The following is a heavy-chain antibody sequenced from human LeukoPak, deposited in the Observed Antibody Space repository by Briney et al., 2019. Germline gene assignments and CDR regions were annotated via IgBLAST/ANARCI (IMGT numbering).Heavy chain of an antibody. V-gene: IGHV3-9*01. CDR2: INWNSNRI. Sequence: GGSLRLSCAASGFTFDDYAMHWVRHAPGKGLEWVSGINWNSNRIIYADSVKGRFTISRDNSKNTLYLQMNSLRAEDTAVYYCAKSELVVPDYYYYYYMDVWGKGTTVTISS. D-gene: IGHD2-2*01. CDR3: AKSELVVPDYYYYYYMDV. CDR1: GFTFDDYA. J-gene: IGHJ6*03.